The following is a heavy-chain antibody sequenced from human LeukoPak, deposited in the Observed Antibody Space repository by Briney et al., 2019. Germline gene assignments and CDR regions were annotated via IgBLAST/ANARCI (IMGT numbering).Heavy chain of an antibody. Sequence: ASVKVSCKAFGYTFTSYGLSWVRQAPGQGLEWMGWINTYNGNTNYAQKLQARVTMTTDTSTSTAYMELRSLRSDDTAVYYCARRRPSLAAARDYYYYGMDVWGKGTTVTVSS. CDR2: INTYNGNT. CDR3: ARRRPSLAAARDYYYYGMDV. D-gene: IGHD6-13*01. V-gene: IGHV1-18*04. CDR1: GYTFTSYG. J-gene: IGHJ6*04.